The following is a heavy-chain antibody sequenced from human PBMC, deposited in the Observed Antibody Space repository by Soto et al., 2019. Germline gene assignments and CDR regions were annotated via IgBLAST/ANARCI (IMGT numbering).Heavy chain of an antibody. CDR3: VRVNEGVYYDSSGYYDF. Sequence: GXSXKVSFKASGCRXSPYGIYWVRQAPGQGLQWMGWIIKYSCNTDFAQDFRDRLTMTTYTSTNTAYMELRSLRYDDMAVHYCVRVNEGVYYDSSGYYDFWGQGTLVTVS. D-gene: IGHD3-22*01. J-gene: IGHJ4*02. CDR1: GCRXSPYG. CDR2: IIKYSCNT. V-gene: IGHV1-18*03.